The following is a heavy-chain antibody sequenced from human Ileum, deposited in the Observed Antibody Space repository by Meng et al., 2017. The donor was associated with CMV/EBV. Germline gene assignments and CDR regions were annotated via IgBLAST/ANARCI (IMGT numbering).Heavy chain of an antibody. Sequence: SEILSFTCTVSGGAISAYYWSWIRQSPGKGLEWIGYIHNSGSTQYTPSLKSRVTMSIDTSKNQFSLKLRSVTAADTAVYYCARGGDISETTAHWGQGRLVTVSS. D-gene: IGHD6-19*01. CDR2: IHNSGST. CDR1: GGAISAYY. J-gene: IGHJ4*02. CDR3: ARGGDISETTAH. V-gene: IGHV4-59*01.